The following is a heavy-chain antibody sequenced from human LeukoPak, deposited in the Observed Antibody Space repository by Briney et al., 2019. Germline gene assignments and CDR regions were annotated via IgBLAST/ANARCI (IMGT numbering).Heavy chain of an antibody. CDR2: ISYDGSNK. CDR3: AKNNRRGAMAGNYFDY. J-gene: IGHJ4*02. Sequence: GGSLRLSCAASGFTSSSYGMHWVRQAPGKGLEWVAVISYDGSNKYYADSVKGRFTISRDNSKNTLYLQMNSLRAEDTAVYYCAKNNRRGAMAGNYFDYWGQGTLVTVSS. D-gene: IGHD6-19*01. CDR1: GFTSSSYG. V-gene: IGHV3-30*18.